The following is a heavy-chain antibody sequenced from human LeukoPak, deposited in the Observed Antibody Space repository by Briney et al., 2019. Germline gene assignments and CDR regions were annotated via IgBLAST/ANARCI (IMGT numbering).Heavy chain of an antibody. D-gene: IGHD6-13*01. J-gene: IGHJ4*02. Sequence: ASVTVSFTASGYTFTVYYMHWVRQAPGQGLEWMGWINPNSGGTNYSQKLQGRVTMTRDRAISTAYMELSRLRCDETAVYYCARVYQEQLVLSIAYWGQGTLVTVSS. CDR3: ARVYQEQLVLSIAY. CDR1: GYTFTVYY. V-gene: IGHV1-2*02. CDR2: INPNSGGT.